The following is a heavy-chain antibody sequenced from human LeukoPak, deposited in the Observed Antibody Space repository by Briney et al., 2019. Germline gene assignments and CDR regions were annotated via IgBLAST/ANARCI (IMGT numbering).Heavy chain of an antibody. CDR3: ARVPDAAAGPYYFDY. CDR1: GFTFSSYG. CDR2: IRYDGSNK. V-gene: IGHV3-30*02. D-gene: IGHD6-13*01. J-gene: IGHJ4*02. Sequence: PGGSLRLSCAASGFTFSSYGMHWVRQAPGKGLEWVAFIRYDGSNKYYADSVKGRFTISGDNSKNTLYLQMNSLRAEDTAVYYCARVPDAAAGPYYFDYWGQGTLVTVSS.